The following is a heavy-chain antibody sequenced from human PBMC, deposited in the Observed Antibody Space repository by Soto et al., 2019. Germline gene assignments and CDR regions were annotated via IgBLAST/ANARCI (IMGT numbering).Heavy chain of an antibody. CDR2: IYPGDSDT. Sequence: GESLKISCKGSGYSFTSYWIGWVRQMPGKGLEWMGIIYPGDSDTRYSPSFQGQVTISADKSISTAYLQWSSLKASDTAMDYCPRQLDSSGYYWVIWGQGTMLTVPS. CDR3: PRQLDSSGYYWVI. J-gene: IGHJ3*02. D-gene: IGHD3-22*01. CDR1: GYSFTSYW. V-gene: IGHV5-51*01.